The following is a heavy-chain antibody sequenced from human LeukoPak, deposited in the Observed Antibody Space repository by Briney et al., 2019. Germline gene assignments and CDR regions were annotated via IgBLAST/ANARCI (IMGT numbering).Heavy chain of an antibody. Sequence: ASVNVSRKASGYTFTSYYMHWVRDAPGQGIGWMGILNPSGGSTSYAQKFRGRVTMTRDTPKSTVYMELSSVRSEDTAVYYCARDHIVGVPAAMENYYYYGMDVWGKGTTVTVSS. J-gene: IGHJ6*04. V-gene: IGHV1-46*01. CDR2: LNPSGGST. CDR1: GYTFTSYY. D-gene: IGHD2-2*01. CDR3: ARDHIVGVPAAMENYYYYGMDV.